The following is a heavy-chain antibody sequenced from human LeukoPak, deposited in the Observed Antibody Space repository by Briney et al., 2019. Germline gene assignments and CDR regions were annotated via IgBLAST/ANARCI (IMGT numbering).Heavy chain of an antibody. D-gene: IGHD5-12*01. CDR1: GGFSNYA. CDR2: IIPILNTA. Sequence: ASVKVSCKASGGFSNYAINWVRQAPGQGLEWMGRIIPILNTANSAEKFQGRVTITADKFTNTAYMELSSLRSEDTAIYYCARAQSGYDVKYFAYWGQGTLVTVSS. J-gene: IGHJ4*02. CDR3: ARAQSGYDVKYFAY. V-gene: IGHV1-69*04.